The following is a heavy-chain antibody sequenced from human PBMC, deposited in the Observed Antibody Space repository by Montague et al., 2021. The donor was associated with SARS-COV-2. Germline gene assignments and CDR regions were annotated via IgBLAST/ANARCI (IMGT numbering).Heavy chain of an antibody. Sequence: SLRLSCAASGFTFSSYGMHWVRQAPGKGLEWVAVIWYDGSNKYYGDSVKGRFTISGDNSKNTLYLQMNSLRGDDTAVYYCARAPSRSWTLDYWGQGTLVTVSS. CDR2: IWYDGSNK. D-gene: IGHD6-13*01. CDR1: GFTFSSYG. V-gene: IGHV3-33*01. CDR3: ARAPSRSWTLDY. J-gene: IGHJ4*02.